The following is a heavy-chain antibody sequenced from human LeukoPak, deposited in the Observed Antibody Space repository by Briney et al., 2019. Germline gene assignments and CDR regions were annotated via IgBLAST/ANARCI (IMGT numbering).Heavy chain of an antibody. J-gene: IGHJ4*02. Sequence: GGSLRLSCAASGFTFSSYGMHWVRQAPGKGLEWVAVIWYDGSNKYYADSVKGRFTISRDNSKNTLYLQMNSLRAEDTAVYYCAKDPGDVATAMMFDYWGQGTLVTVSS. D-gene: IGHD5-18*01. CDR2: IWYDGSNK. CDR3: AKDPGDVATAMMFDY. CDR1: GFTFSSYG. V-gene: IGHV3-33*06.